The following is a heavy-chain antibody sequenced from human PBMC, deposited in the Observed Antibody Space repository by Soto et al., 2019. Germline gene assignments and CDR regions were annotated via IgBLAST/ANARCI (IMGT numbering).Heavy chain of an antibody. D-gene: IGHD2-15*01. CDR1: GFTFSDYA. CDR3: ANGGCSGVSCGWFDP. V-gene: IGHV3-23*01. Sequence: EVQLLESGGGLVQPGGSLRLSCAASGFTFSDYAMNWVRQAPGKGLEWVSGISGSGGDTYYADSVNGRFTISRDNSKNTLYLQMRSLRADDTAVYLWANGGCSGVSCGWFDPWGQGTLVTVSS. CDR2: ISGSGGDT. J-gene: IGHJ5*02.